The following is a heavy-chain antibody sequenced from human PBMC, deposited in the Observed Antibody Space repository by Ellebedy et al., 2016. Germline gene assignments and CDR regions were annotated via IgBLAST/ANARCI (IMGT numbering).Heavy chain of an antibody. CDR2: ISGSGITI. V-gene: IGHV3-11*01. J-gene: IGHJ4*02. Sequence: GESLKISXAASGFTFSDYYMSWIRKAPGKGLEWVSYISGSGITIYYADSMKGRFTISRDNAKNSLYLQMNSLRAEDTAVYYCARAWGYDSSGYEVDFWGQGTLVTVSS. CDR3: ARAWGYDSSGYEVDF. CDR1: GFTFSDYY. D-gene: IGHD3-22*01.